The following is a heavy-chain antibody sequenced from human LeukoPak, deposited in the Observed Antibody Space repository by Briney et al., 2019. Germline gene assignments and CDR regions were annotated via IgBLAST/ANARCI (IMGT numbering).Heavy chain of an antibody. CDR1: GYTFTGQY. Sequence: ASVKVSCKASGYTFTGQYIHWVRQAPGQGLERMAWIDPNSGGTNYAQKFQGRVTMTTDTSISTVYMELSRLTSDDTAAYYCASRSASGNWFLAYWGQGSLVTLSS. CDR2: IDPNSGGT. J-gene: IGHJ4*02. CDR3: ASRSASGNWFLAY. V-gene: IGHV1-2*02. D-gene: IGHD3-10*01.